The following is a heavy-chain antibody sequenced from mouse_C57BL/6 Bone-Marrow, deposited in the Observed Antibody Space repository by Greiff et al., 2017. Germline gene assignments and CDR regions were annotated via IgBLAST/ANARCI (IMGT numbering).Heavy chain of an antibody. Sequence: QVQLKESGPELVKPGALVKLSCKASGYNITSYDMNWVKQRPGQGLEWIGWIDPKDGSTKYDEKFKGKATLTVDTSSSTAYMEIHSLSSEYSAVYFCAWYFDVWGTGTTVTVSS. J-gene: IGHJ1*03. CDR1: GYNITSYD. CDR2: IDPKDGST. CDR3: AWYFDV. V-gene: IGHV1-85*01.